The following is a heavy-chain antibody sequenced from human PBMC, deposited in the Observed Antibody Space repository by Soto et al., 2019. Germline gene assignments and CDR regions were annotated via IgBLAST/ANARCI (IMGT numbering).Heavy chain of an antibody. D-gene: IGHD2-8*02. Sequence: QVQLQQWGAGLLKPSETLSLTCAVYGGSFSGYYWTWIRQPPGTGLEWIGEINHSGRTNYTPSLKSRVTISVDTSKNQFSLKLTSVTAADTAVYYCARDKITGLFDYWGQGTLVTVSS. CDR3: ARDKITGLFDY. J-gene: IGHJ4*02. CDR1: GGSFSGYY. CDR2: INHSGRT. V-gene: IGHV4-34*01.